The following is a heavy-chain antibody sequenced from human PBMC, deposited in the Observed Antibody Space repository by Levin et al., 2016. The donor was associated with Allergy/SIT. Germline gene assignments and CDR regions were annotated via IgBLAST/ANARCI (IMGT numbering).Heavy chain of an antibody. D-gene: IGHD2-2*01. CDR2: IRSKAYGGTA. CDR3: TRGGVVVPAALDKYDY. V-gene: IGHV3-49*03. CDR1: GFTFGDYA. J-gene: IGHJ4*02. Sequence: GSLRLSCTASGFTFGDYAMSWFRQAPGKGLEWVGFIRSKAYGGTAEYAASVQGRFTISRDDSKSIAYLQMNSLKIEDTALYYCTRGGVVVPAALDKYDYWGQGTLVTVSS.